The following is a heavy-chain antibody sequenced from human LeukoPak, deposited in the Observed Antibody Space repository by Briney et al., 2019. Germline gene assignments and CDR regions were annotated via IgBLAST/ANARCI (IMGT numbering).Heavy chain of an antibody. CDR2: IYHSGST. J-gene: IGHJ6*03. D-gene: IGHD6-13*01. CDR3: AREEWQQLVKGWDYYYYYYMDV. CDR1: GYSISSGYY. Sequence: KPSETLSLTCTVSGYSISSGYYWGWIRQPPGKGLEWIGSIYHSGSTYYNPSLKSRVTISVDTSKNQFSLKLSSVTAADTAVYYCAREEWQQLVKGWDYYYYYYMDVWGKGTTVTVSS. V-gene: IGHV4-38-2*02.